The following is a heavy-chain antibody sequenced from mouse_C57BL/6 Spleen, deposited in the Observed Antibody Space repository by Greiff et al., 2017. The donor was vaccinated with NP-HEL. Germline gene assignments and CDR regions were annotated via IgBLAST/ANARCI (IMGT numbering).Heavy chain of an antibody. D-gene: IGHD1-1*01. CDR2: IDPSDSYT. Sequence: VQLQQPGAELVKPGASVKLSCKASGYTFTSYWMQWVKQRPGQGLEWIGEIDPSDSYTNYNQKFKGKATLTVDTSSSTAYMQLSSLTSEDAAVYYCARRGDCYGSSYAMDYWGQGTSVTVSS. V-gene: IGHV1-50*01. CDR3: ARRGDCYGSSYAMDY. CDR1: GYTFTSYW. J-gene: IGHJ4*01.